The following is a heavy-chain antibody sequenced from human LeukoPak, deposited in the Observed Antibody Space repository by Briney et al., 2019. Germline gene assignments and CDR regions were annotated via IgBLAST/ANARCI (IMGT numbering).Heavy chain of an antibody. CDR2: INHSGST. Sequence: RPSETLSLTCAVYGGSFSGYYWSWIRQPPGKGLEWIGEINHSGSTNYNPSLKSRVTTSVDTSKNQFSLKLSSVTAADTAVYYCARRAAIFGVVPRAFDIWGQGTMVTVSS. V-gene: IGHV4-34*01. D-gene: IGHD3-3*01. J-gene: IGHJ3*02. CDR1: GGSFSGYY. CDR3: ARRAAIFGVVPRAFDI.